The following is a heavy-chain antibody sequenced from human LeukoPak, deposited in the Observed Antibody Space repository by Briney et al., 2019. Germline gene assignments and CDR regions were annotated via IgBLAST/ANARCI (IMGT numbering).Heavy chain of an antibody. CDR1: GGSISSYH. J-gene: IGHJ5*02. D-gene: IGHD4/OR15-4a*01. V-gene: IGHV4-59*01. Sequence: SETLSLTCTVSGGSISSYHWSWIRQPPGKGLEWIGYIYYSGSTNYNPSLKSRVTISVDTSKNQFSLKLSSVTAADTAVYYCARSRGLYNWFDPWGQGTLVTVSS. CDR2: IYYSGST. CDR3: ARSRGLYNWFDP.